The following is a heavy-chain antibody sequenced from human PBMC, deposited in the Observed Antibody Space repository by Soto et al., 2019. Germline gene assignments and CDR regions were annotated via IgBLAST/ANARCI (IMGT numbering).Heavy chain of an antibody. CDR1: GGSISPINW. CDR3: ARGPNWNYYYYGVDV. D-gene: IGHD1-20*01. V-gene: IGHV4-4*02. J-gene: IGHJ6*02. Sequence: PSETLSLTCGVSGGSISPINWWNWVRQPPGKGLEWIGDIYHTGTTNYNPSLESRVTLSIDKSKNQFFLNLTSVTAADTAVYYCARGPNWNYYYYGVDVWGQGTTVTVSS. CDR2: IYHTGTT.